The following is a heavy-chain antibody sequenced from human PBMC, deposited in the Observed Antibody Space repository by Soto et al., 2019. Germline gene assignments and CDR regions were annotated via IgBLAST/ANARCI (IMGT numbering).Heavy chain of an antibody. V-gene: IGHV4-31*03. D-gene: IGHD4-17*01. J-gene: IGHJ5*02. CDR1: GGSISSGGYY. Sequence: SETLSLTCTVSGGSISSGGYYWSWIRQHPGKGLEWIGYIYYSGRTYYNPSLKSRVTISVDTSKNQFSLKLSSVTAADTAVYYCARALTTGTLFDPWGQGTLFTVSS. CDR2: IYYSGRT. CDR3: ARALTTGTLFDP.